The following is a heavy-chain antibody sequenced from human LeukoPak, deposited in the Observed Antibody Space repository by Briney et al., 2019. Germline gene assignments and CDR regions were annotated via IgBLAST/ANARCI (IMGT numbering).Heavy chain of an antibody. CDR2: IRDSGSST. Sequence: GGSLRLSCAASGFTFSSYAMSWVRQAPGKGLEWVSAIRDSGSSTHYADSVRGRFTISRDNSKNTLYLQMNSLRAEDTAVYYCARGNPRYDAFDIWGQGTMVTVSS. CDR3: ARGNPRYDAFDI. J-gene: IGHJ3*02. CDR1: GFTFSSYA. V-gene: IGHV3-23*01.